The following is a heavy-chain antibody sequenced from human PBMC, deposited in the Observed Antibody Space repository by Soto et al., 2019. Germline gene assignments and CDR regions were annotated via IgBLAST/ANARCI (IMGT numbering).Heavy chain of an antibody. J-gene: IGHJ4*02. CDR2: ISGSGGTA. D-gene: IGHD3-9*01. Sequence: PGGSLRLSCAASGFTLTTYAMSWVRQAPGKGLEWVSSISGSGGTAYNVDSVKGRFTISRDNSKNTMYLQMNSLRAGDTALYYCAKARHYDFLTGFGRDFDCWGQGT. CDR1: GFTLTTYA. CDR3: AKARHYDFLTGFGRDFDC. V-gene: IGHV3-23*01.